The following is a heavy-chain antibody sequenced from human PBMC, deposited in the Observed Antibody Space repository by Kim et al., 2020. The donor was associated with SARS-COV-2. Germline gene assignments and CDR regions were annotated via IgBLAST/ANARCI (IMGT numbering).Heavy chain of an antibody. Sequence: GGSLRLSCAASGFTFDDYAMHWVRQAPGKGLEWVSLISWDGGSTYYADSVKGRFTISRDNSKNSLYLQMNSLRAEDTALYYCAKDTGDCSGGSCYGYFDYWGQGTLVTVSS. CDR2: ISWDGGST. D-gene: IGHD2-15*01. J-gene: IGHJ4*02. V-gene: IGHV3-43D*03. CDR1: GFTFDDYA. CDR3: AKDTGDCSGGSCYGYFDY.